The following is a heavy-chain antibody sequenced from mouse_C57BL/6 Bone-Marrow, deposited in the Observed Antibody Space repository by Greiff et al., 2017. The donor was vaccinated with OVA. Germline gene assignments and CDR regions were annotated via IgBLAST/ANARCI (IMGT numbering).Heavy chain of an antibody. CDR1: GFTFSSYA. CDR3: ARVSYRYFDV. J-gene: IGHJ1*03. CDR2: ISDGGSYT. Sequence: DVQLVESGGGLVKPGGSLKLSCAASGFTFSSYAMSWVRQTPEKRLEWVATISDGGSYTYYPDNVKGRFTISRDNAKNNLYLQMSHLKSEDTAMYYCARVSYRYFDVWGTGTTVTVSS. V-gene: IGHV5-4*01.